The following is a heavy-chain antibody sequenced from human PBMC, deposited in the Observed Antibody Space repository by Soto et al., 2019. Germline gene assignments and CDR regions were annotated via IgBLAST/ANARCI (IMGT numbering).Heavy chain of an antibody. J-gene: IGHJ4*02. CDR3: ARTPHMDTAMVYFDY. V-gene: IGHV1-69*02. D-gene: IGHD5-18*01. Sequence: QVQLVQSGAEVKKPGSSVKVSCKASGGTFSSYTISWVRQAPGQGLEWMGRIIPILGIANYAQKFQGRVTITADKSTRTADMELRSLRSKNTAVYYCARTPHMDTAMVYFDYWGQGTLVTVSS. CDR1: GGTFSSYT. CDR2: IIPILGIA.